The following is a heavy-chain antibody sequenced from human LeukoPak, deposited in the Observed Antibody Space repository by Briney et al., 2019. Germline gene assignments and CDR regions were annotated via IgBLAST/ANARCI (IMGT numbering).Heavy chain of an antibody. CDR3: AKDVSSILFDS. CDR2: ISSGGDNT. J-gene: IGHJ4*02. V-gene: IGHV3-23*01. Sequence: GGTLRLSCAASGFSFSNYGMSWVRQAPGKGLEWVSSISSGGDNTYYADSVRGRFTISRDNSKNTLYLQMTSLRAEDTALYYCAKDVSSILFDSWGQGTLVTVSS. D-gene: IGHD5/OR15-5a*01. CDR1: GFSFSNYG.